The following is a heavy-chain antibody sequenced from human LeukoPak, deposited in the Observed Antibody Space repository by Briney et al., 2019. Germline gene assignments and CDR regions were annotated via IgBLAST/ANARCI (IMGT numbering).Heavy chain of an antibody. Sequence: GGSLRLSCAASGFTFSSYWMSWVRQAPGKGLEWVANIKQDGSEKYYVDSVKGRFTISRDNAKSSLYLQMNSLRAEDTAVYYCARDGTPNYRSGWVYMDVWGKGTTVTISS. J-gene: IGHJ6*03. CDR1: GFTFSSYW. V-gene: IGHV3-7*01. CDR2: IKQDGSEK. CDR3: ARDGTPNYRSGWVYMDV. D-gene: IGHD6-25*01.